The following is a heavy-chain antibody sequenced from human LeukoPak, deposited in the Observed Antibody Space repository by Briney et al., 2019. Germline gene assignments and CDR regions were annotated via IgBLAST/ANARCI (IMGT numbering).Heavy chain of an antibody. D-gene: IGHD5-18*01. CDR3: ARESGALRGYSYGH. CDR1: GSTFSSYA. J-gene: IGHJ4*02. V-gene: IGHV3-30*04. Sequence: GGSLRLSCAASGSTFSSYAMHWVRQAPGKGLEWVAVITSDGSNKHYGDSVKGRFTISRDNSKNTLYLQMNSLRAEDTALYYCARESGALRGYSYGHWGQGTLVTVSS. CDR2: ITSDGSNK.